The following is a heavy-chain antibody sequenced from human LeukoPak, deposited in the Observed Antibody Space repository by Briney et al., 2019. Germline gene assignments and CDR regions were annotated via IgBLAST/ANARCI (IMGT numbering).Heavy chain of an antibody. V-gene: IGHV3-53*01. CDR3: VRGSYGDYTLLDY. CDR2: IYSGGST. D-gene: IGHD4-17*01. J-gene: IGHJ4*02. Sequence: PGGSLRLSCTPSGFTVRINYMIGLRQAPGKGLEWVSVIYSGGSTYYADSVKGRFTISRDNSKNTLYLQMNSLRAEDTAVYYCVRGSYGDYTLLDYWGQGTLVTVSS. CDR1: GFTVRINY.